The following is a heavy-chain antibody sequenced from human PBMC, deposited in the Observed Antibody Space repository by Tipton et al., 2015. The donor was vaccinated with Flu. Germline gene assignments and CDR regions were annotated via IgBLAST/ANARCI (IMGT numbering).Heavy chain of an antibody. Sequence: TLSLTCAVSGGPISSGGYSWNWIRQPPGKGLEWIGYIYHSGSTYYNPSLKSRVTISVDRSKNQFSLKLSSVTAADTAVYYCARARPTIRMAVDYFDYWGQGTLVTVSS. V-gene: IGHV4-30-2*01. J-gene: IGHJ4*02. CDR3: ARARPTIRMAVDYFDY. CDR2: IYHSGST. CDR1: GGPISSGGYS. D-gene: IGHD2-21*01.